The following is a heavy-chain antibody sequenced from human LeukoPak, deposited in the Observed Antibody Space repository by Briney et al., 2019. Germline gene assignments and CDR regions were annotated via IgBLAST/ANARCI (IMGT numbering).Heavy chain of an antibody. CDR3: ARGGNELTAHLLVY. J-gene: IGHJ4*02. D-gene: IGHD2-21*02. CDR1: GGSFSGYY. V-gene: IGHV4-34*01. Sequence: SETLSLTCAVYGGSFSGYYWSWIRQPPGKGLEWIGSISYSGSTYYNPSLKSRVTISVDTSKNQFSLKLTSVTAADTAVYYCARGGNELTAHLLVYWGQGTLVTVSS. CDR2: ISYSGST.